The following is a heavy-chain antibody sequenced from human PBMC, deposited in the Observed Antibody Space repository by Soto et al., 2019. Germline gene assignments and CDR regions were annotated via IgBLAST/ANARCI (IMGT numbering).Heavy chain of an antibody. V-gene: IGHV3-23*01. CDR2: ISGSGGST. D-gene: IGHD3-3*01. CDR1: GFTFSSYA. J-gene: IGHJ4*02. Sequence: EVQLLESGGGLVQPGGSLRLSCAASGFTFSSYAMSWVRQAPGKGLEWVSAISGSGGSTYYADSVKGRFTISRDNSKXXXXXXXXXLXXEDTAVYYCAKGTYDFWSGYFDYWGQGTLVTVSS. CDR3: AKGTYDFWSGYFDY.